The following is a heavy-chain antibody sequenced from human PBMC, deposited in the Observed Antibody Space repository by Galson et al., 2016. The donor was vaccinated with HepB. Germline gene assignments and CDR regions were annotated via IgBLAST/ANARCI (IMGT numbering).Heavy chain of an antibody. D-gene: IGHD6-25*01. CDR2: SAASGRT. V-gene: IGHV4-61*02. Sequence: TLSLTCTVSRGSISSGPHYWDCPRQLAGKGLEWIGRSAASGRTNYSPSLERRVTVSLDTPKNQFSLELRSVTAADTAVYYCARDEHGVSSDGWGSKGIEYWCQGTLVTVSS. CDR1: RGSISSGPHY. CDR3: ARDEHGVSSDGWGSKGIEY. J-gene: IGHJ4*02.